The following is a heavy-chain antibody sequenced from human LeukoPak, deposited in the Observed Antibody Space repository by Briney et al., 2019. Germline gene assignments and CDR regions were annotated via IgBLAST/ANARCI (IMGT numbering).Heavy chain of an antibody. CDR3: AKAIAAAGLDY. V-gene: IGHV3-30*18. Sequence: PGRSLRLSCAAYGFTFSSYGMHWVRQAPGKGLEWVAVISYDGSNKYYADSVKGRFTISRDNSKNTLYLQMNSLRAEDTAVYYCAKAIAAAGLDYWGQGTLVTVSS. D-gene: IGHD6-13*01. CDR2: ISYDGSNK. CDR1: GFTFSSYG. J-gene: IGHJ4*02.